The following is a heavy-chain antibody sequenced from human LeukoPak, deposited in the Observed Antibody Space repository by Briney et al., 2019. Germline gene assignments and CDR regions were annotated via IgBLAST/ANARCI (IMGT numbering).Heavy chain of an antibody. CDR1: GFTFSSYA. CDR3: ARSEYYYGSGSLPAAY. J-gene: IGHJ4*02. Sequence: PGGSLRLSCAASGFTFSSYAMHWVRQAPGKGLEWVAVISFDGSNKYYADSVKGRFTISRDNSKNTLYLQMNSLRAEDTAVYYCARSEYYYGSGSLPAAYWGQGTLVTVSS. CDR2: ISFDGSNK. V-gene: IGHV3-30*04. D-gene: IGHD3-10*01.